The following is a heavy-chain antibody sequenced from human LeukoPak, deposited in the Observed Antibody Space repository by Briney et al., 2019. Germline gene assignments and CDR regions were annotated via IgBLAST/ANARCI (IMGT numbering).Heavy chain of an antibody. CDR2: ISTSGSTI. Sequence: GGSLRLSCAASGFIFSDYYMSWIRQAPGKGLEWVSYISTSGSTIYYADSVKGRFTISRDNAKNSLYLQMNSLRAEDTAVYYCARVAAAGTMDYWGQGTLVTVSS. CDR3: ARVAAAGTMDY. V-gene: IGHV3-11*04. J-gene: IGHJ4*02. D-gene: IGHD6-13*01. CDR1: GFIFSDYY.